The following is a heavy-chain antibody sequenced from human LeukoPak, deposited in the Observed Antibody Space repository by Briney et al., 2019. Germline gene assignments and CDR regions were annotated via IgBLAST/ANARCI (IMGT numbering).Heavy chain of an antibody. J-gene: IGHJ5*02. V-gene: IGHV1-46*01. D-gene: IGHD3-10*01. Sequence: ASVKVSCKASGYTFTSYYMHWVRQAPGQGLEWMGIIKPSSGSTSYAQKFQGRVTMTRDTSTSTVYMELSRLRSEDTAVYYCARRYNGSRSYDPWGQGTLVTVSS. CDR1: GYTFTSYY. CDR2: IKPSSGST. CDR3: ARRYNGSRSYDP.